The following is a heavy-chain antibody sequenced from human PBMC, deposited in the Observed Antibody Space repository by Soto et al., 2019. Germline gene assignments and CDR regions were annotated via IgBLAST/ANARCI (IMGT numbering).Heavy chain of an antibody. CDR1: GFTFSSSW. Sequence: EVQLVESGGGLVQPGESLRLSCAASGFTFSSSWMHWVRQAPGKGLVWVSRINSDGSTTQYADSVRGRFTISRDNAKNTLFLEVNSLTSEDTAVYFCACLPRPRGPCEFWGQGTLVTVSS. J-gene: IGHJ4*02. V-gene: IGHV3-74*03. CDR2: INSDGSTT. D-gene: IGHD3-10*01. CDR3: ACLPRPRGPCEF.